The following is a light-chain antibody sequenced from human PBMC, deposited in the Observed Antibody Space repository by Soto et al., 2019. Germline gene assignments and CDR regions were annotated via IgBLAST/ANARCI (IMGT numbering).Light chain of an antibody. CDR2: EAS. V-gene: IGKV1-5*03. Sequence: DIQMTQSPSTLSASVGDRVTITCRASQSISSWLAWYQQKPGKAPNLLIYEASTLESGVTSRFSGGGTWTEFALTISSVLPDDFATYYFYRYNSYVCWFGQVTNREIK. CDR1: QSISSW. J-gene: IGKJ2*01. CDR3: YRYNSYVCW.